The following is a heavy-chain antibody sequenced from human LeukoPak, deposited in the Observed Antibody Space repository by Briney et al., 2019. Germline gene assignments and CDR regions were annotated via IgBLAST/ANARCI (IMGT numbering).Heavy chain of an antibody. D-gene: IGHD6-19*01. V-gene: IGHV3-64*02. CDR2: ISTNGDRT. CDR1: GFTFSNSA. CDR3: ARGVAISSSGWYDTFDY. J-gene: IGHJ4*02. Sequence: GGSLRLSCAASGFTFSNSAVYWVRQAPGKGLEFVSVISTNGDRTYYADSVKGRFTISRDNSKNTLYLQMGSLRADDMAVYYCARGVAISSSGWYDTFDYWGQGALVTISS.